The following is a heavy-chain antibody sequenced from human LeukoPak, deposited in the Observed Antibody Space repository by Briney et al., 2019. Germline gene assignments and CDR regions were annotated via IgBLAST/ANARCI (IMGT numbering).Heavy chain of an antibody. CDR2: INTDGSST. Sequence: PGGSLRLSCAASEFIFSTYIMTWVRQAPGKGLVWVSRINTDGSSTSYADSVKGRFTISRDNAKNTLYLQMNSLRAEDTAVYYCARMMLGYCTNGVCYPLDYWGQGTLVTVSS. J-gene: IGHJ4*02. D-gene: IGHD2-8*01. CDR1: EFIFSTYI. CDR3: ARMMLGYCTNGVCYPLDY. V-gene: IGHV3-74*01.